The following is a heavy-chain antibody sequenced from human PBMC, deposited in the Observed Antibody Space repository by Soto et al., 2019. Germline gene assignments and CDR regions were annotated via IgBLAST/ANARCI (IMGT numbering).Heavy chain of an antibody. J-gene: IGHJ4*02. V-gene: IGHV3-7*03. CDR1: GFTFSSYW. CDR2: IKQDGSEK. Sequence: GESLKISCAASGFTFSSYWMSWVRQAPGKGLEWVANIKQDGSEKYYVDSVKGRFTISRDNAKNSLYLQMNSLRAEDTAVYYCARDPNWGSGQFDYWGQGTLVTVSS. D-gene: IGHD7-27*01. CDR3: ARDPNWGSGQFDY.